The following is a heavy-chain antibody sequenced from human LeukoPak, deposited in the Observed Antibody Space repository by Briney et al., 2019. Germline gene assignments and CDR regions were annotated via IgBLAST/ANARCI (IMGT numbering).Heavy chain of an antibody. CDR3: ARHSTRVGWSGPFDY. Sequence: PSETLSLTCTVSDDSISSILCYWGWIRQSPGKGLEWIGSIYHSGSTYYNPSLKSRVTISVDTFKNQFSLKLHSVTAADTALYYCARHSTRVGWSGPFDYWGQGSLVTVSS. CDR1: DDSISSILCY. CDR2: IYHSGST. J-gene: IGHJ4*02. V-gene: IGHV4-39*01. D-gene: IGHD3-3*01.